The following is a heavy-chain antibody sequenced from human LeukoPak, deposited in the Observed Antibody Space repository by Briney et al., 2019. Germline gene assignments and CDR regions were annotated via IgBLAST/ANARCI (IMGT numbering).Heavy chain of an antibody. Sequence: SETLSLTCAVYGGSFSGYYWSWIRQPPGKGLEWIGEINHSGSTNYNPSLKSRVTISVDTSKNQFSLKLSSVTAADTAVYYCARGRRFDYWGQGTLVTVSS. CDR3: ARGRRFDY. CDR2: INHSGST. V-gene: IGHV4-34*01. CDR1: GGSFSGYY. J-gene: IGHJ4*02.